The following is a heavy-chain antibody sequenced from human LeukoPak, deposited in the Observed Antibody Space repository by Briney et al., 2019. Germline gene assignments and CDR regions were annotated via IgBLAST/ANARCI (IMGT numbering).Heavy chain of an antibody. CDR3: ARQMDTAMVTGQYDYYMDV. CDR2: IYYSGST. D-gene: IGHD5-18*01. J-gene: IGHJ6*03. CDR1: GGSISSYY. Sequence: SETLSLTCTVSGGSISSYYWSWVRQPPGKGLEWIGYIYYSGSTNYNPSLKSRVTISVDTSKNQFSLKLSSVTAADTAVYYCARQMDTAMVTGQYDYYMDVWGKGTTATVSS. V-gene: IGHV4-59*08.